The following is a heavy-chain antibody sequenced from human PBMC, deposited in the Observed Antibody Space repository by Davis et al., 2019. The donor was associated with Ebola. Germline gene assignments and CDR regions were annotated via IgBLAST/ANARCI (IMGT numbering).Heavy chain of an antibody. J-gene: IGHJ4*02. CDR1: GDSVSSKSAA. CDR3: ARAIGYLVD. Sequence: HSQTLPLTCAISGDSVSSKSAAWNWIRQSSSRGLEWLGRTYYRSKWYNDYAVSVKSRITINPDTSKNQFSLQLNSVTPEDTAVYYCARAIGYLVDWGQGTLVTVSS. V-gene: IGHV6-1*01. CDR2: TYYRSKWYN. D-gene: IGHD3-22*01.